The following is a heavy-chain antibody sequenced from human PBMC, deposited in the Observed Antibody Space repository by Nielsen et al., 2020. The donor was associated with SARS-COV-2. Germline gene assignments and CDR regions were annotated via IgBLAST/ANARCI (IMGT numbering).Heavy chain of an antibody. D-gene: IGHD3-10*01. CDR2: ISGSGGST. CDR3: AKALWFGELLFAYYYYGMDV. Sequence: GESLKISCAASGFTFSSYAMSWVRQAPGKGLEWVSAISGSGGSTYYADSVKGRFTISRDNSKNTLYLQMNSLRAEDTAVYYCAKALWFGELLFAYYYYGMDVWGQGTTVTVSS. CDR1: GFTFSSYA. J-gene: IGHJ6*02. V-gene: IGHV3-23*01.